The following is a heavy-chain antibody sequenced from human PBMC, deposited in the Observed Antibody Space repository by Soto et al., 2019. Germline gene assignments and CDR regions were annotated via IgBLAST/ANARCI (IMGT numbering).Heavy chain of an antibody. Sequence: GASVKVSCKASGYTFTSYATHWVRQAPGQRLEWMGWINAGNGNTKYSQKFQGRVTITRDTSASTAYMELSSLRSEDTAVYYCARESLYSYGYYDFWSGSTMSYYYGMDVWGQGTTVTSP. J-gene: IGHJ6*02. CDR3: ARESLYSYGYYDFWSGSTMSYYYGMDV. CDR1: GYTFTSYA. D-gene: IGHD3-3*01. V-gene: IGHV1-3*01. CDR2: INAGNGNT.